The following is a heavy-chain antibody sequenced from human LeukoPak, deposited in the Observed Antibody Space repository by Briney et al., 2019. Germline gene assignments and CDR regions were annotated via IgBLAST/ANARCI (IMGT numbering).Heavy chain of an antibody. CDR1: GGSISSYY. J-gene: IGHJ4*02. D-gene: IGHD2-15*01. CDR3: ARGYCSGGSCYYFDY. Sequence: SETLSLTCTVSGGSISSYYWSWIRQPPGKGLEWIGYIYYSGSTNYNPSLKSRVTISVDTSTNQFSLKLSSVTAADTAVYYCARGYCSGGSCYYFDYWGQGTLVTVSS. V-gene: IGHV4-59*01. CDR2: IYYSGST.